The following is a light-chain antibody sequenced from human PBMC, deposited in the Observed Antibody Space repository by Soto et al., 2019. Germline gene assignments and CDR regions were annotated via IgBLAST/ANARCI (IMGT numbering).Light chain of an antibody. CDR2: GNN. V-gene: IGLV1-40*01. CDR3: QSYDSSVSAWV. Sequence: QSVLTQPPSVSGAPGQRVTISCTGSSSNIGAPYDVHWYQQLPGTAPKLLIYGNNNRPSGVPDRFSGSKSGTSASLAITGLQADDEAGYFCQSYDSSVSAWVFGGGTKVTVL. J-gene: IGLJ3*02. CDR1: SSNIGAPYD.